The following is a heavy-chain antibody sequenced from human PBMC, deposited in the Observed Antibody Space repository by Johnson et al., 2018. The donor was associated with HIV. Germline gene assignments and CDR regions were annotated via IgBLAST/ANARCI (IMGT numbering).Heavy chain of an antibody. CDR1: GFTFSSYW. D-gene: IGHD3-10*01. CDR3: ASFWATGAFDI. CDR2: ITGDGSGI. V-gene: IGHV3-74*02. Sequence: VQLVESGGGLVQPGGSLRLSCAASGFTFSSYWMHWVRQGPGKGLVWVSRITGDGSGITYADSVTGRFTISRDNAKNTLYLQMNSLRAEDTAVYYCASFWATGAFDIWGQGTMVTVSS. J-gene: IGHJ3*02.